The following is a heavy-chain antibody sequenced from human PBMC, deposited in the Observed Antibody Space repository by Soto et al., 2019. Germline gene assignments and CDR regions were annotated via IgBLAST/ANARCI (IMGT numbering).Heavy chain of an antibody. CDR3: ARDSITIFGVYWYFDL. D-gene: IGHD3-3*01. V-gene: IGHV1-3*01. CDR2: INAGNGNT. CDR1: GYTFTSYA. J-gene: IGHJ2*01. Sequence: QVPLVQSGAEVKKPGASVKVSCKASGYTFTSYAMHWVRQAPGQRLEWMGWINAGNGNTKYSQKFQGRVTITRDTSASTAYMELSSLRSEDTAVYYCARDSITIFGVYWYFDLWGRGTLVTVSS.